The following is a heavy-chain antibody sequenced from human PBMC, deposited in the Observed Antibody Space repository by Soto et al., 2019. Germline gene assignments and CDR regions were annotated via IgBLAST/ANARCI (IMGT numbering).Heavy chain of an antibody. CDR1: GGSFSGYY. D-gene: IGHD6-13*01. V-gene: IGHV4-34*01. CDR2: INHSGST. CDR3: ARGLGYSSGWYRAGFDY. Sequence: SETLSLTCAVYGGSFSGYYWSWIRQPPGKGLEWIGEINHSGSTNYNPSLKSRVTISVDTSKNQFSLKLSSVTAADTAVYYCARGLGYSSGWYRAGFDYWGQGTVVTVS. J-gene: IGHJ4*02.